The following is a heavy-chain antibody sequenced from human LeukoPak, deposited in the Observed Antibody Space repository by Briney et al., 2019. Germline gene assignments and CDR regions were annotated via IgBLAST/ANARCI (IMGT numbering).Heavy chain of an antibody. CDR2: INPNSGGT. D-gene: IGHD4-17*01. V-gene: IGHV1-2*06. J-gene: IGHJ4*02. CDR1: GYTFTGYY. Sequence: ASVKVSCKASGYTFTGYYMNWVLQAPGQGLEWMGRINPNSGGTNYAQKFQGRVTMTRDTSISTAYMELSRLRSDDTAVYYCARDVHDYGDYSFDYWGQGTLVTVSS. CDR3: ARDVHDYGDYSFDY.